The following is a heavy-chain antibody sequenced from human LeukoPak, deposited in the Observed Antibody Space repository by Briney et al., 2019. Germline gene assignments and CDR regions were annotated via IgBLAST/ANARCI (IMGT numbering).Heavy chain of an antibody. V-gene: IGHV3-7*01. CDR3: ARGYSSSWYGDAFDI. CDR2: IKQDGSEK. Sequence: QTGGSLRLSCAASGFTFSSYWMSWVRQAPGKGLEWVANIKQDGSEKYYVDSVKGRFTISRDNAKNSLYLQMNSLRAEDTAVYYCARGYSSSWYGDAFDIWGQGTMATVSS. CDR1: GFTFSSYW. D-gene: IGHD6-13*01. J-gene: IGHJ3*02.